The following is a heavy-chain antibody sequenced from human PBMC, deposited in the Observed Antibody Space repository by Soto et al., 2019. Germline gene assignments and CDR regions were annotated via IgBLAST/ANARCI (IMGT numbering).Heavy chain of an antibody. Sequence: GESLKISCKGSGYTFTNYWIGWVRQMPGKGLEWMGIIYPGDSDTKYNPSFQGQVTISADKSITTTYLQWSSLKASDTAIYYCAAAIFYYGMDVWGQGTTVTVSS. CDR2: IYPGDSDT. J-gene: IGHJ6*02. V-gene: IGHV5-51*01. CDR3: AAAIFYYGMDV. CDR1: GYTFTNYW.